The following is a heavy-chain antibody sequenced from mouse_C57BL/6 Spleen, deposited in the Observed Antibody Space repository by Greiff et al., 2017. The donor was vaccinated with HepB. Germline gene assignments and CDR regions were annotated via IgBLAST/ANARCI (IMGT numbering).Heavy chain of an antibody. CDR3: ARSEDYYGSTFAY. CDR1: GYAFSSSR. Sequence: QVQLQQSGPELVKPGASVKISCKASGYAFSSSRMNWVKQRPGKGLEWIGRIYPGDGDTNYNGKFKGKATLTADKSSSTAYMQLSSLTSEDSAVYFGARSEDYYGSTFAYWGQGTLVTVSA. CDR2: IYPGDGDT. J-gene: IGHJ3*01. V-gene: IGHV1-82*01. D-gene: IGHD1-1*01.